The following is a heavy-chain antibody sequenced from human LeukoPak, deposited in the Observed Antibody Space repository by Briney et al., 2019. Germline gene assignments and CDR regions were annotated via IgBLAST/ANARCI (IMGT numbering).Heavy chain of an antibody. V-gene: IGHV1-2*06. D-gene: IGHD2-2*01. CDR1: GYTFTGYY. Sequence: ASVKVSCKASGYTFTGYYMHWVRQAPGQGLEWMGRINPNSGGTNYAQKFQGRVTMTRDTSISTAYMELSRLRSDDTAVYYCARVKYCSSTSCYHYYYYGMDVWGQGTTVTVSS. J-gene: IGHJ6*02. CDR3: ARVKYCSSTSCYHYYYYGMDV. CDR2: INPNSGGT.